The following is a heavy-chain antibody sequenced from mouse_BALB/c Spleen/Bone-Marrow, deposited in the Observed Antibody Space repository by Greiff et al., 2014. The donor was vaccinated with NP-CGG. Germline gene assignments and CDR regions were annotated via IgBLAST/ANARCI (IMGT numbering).Heavy chain of an antibody. CDR1: GYTFTGYY. V-gene: IGHV1-81*01. D-gene: IGHD2-14*01. J-gene: IGHJ3*01. CDR2: IYPGNGNT. CDR3: ARGGYYRYDGFAY. Sequence: VQLQQSGAELARPGASVKLSCKASGYTFTGYYINWVRRRTGQGLEWIGEIYPGNGNTYYNEKFKGKATLTADKSSSTAYMQLSSLTSEDSAVYFCARGGYYRYDGFAYWGQGTLVTVSA.